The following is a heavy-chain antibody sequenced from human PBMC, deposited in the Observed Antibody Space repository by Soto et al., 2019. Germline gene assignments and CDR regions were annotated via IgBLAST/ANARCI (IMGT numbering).Heavy chain of an antibody. CDR1: GFTFSDYY. V-gene: IGHV3-11*01. CDR2: ISSSGGAI. D-gene: IGHD1-1*01. Sequence: GGSLRLSCAASGFTFSDYYMSWIRQAPGKGLEWISYISSSGGAIYHADSVKGRFTIARDNAKNSLYLQMNGLRAEDTAVYYCARDLKPREALAPYYFDYWGQGTLVTVSS. CDR3: ARDLKPREALAPYYFDY. J-gene: IGHJ4*02.